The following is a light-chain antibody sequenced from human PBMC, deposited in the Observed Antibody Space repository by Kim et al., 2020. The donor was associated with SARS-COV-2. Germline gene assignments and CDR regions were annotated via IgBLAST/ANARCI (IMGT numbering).Light chain of an antibody. CDR2: RNN. Sequence: QTPTLTGPGNNNTVGNGGAVWLQQHQGLPPKVLFFRNNNRPSGISERLSTSRSGDTASLTITGLQAEDEADYYCSAWDSSLEAWLFGGGTQLTVL. J-gene: IGLJ3*02. V-gene: IGLV10-54*01. CDR1: NNTVGNGG. CDR3: SAWDSSLEAWL.